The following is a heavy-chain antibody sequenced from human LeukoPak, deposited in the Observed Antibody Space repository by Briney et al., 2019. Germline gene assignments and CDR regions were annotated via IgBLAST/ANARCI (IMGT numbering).Heavy chain of an antibody. CDR3: AELGITMIGGV. CDR2: IKQDGSET. V-gene: IGHV3-7*01. CDR1: GFTFNRAC. Sequence: GGSLRLSCSASGFTFNRACMSWVRQAPGKGLEWVANIKQDGSETTYADSVKGRFTISRDNAKNSLYLQMNSLRAEDTAVYYCAELGITMIGGVWGKGTTVTISS. J-gene: IGHJ6*04. D-gene: IGHD3-10*02.